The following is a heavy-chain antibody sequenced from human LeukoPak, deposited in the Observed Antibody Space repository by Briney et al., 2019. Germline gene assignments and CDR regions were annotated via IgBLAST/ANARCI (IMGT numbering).Heavy chain of an antibody. CDR3: ARAADRQWLVPFDY. J-gene: IGHJ4*02. D-gene: IGHD6-19*01. V-gene: IGHV4-59*01. Sequence: SETLSLTCTVSGGSISSYYWSWIRQPPGKGLEWIGYIYYSGSTNYNPSLKSRVTISVDTSKNQFSLKLSSVAAADTAVYYCARAADRQWLVPFDYWGQGTLVTVSS. CDR2: IYYSGST. CDR1: GGSISSYY.